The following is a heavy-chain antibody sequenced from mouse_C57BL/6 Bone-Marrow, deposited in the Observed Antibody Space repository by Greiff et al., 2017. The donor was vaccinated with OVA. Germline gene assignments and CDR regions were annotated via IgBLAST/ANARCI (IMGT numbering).Heavy chain of an antibody. V-gene: IGHV14-4*01. CDR3: TTGRGYFDY. CDR1: GFNIKDDY. CDR2: LDPENGDT. J-gene: IGHJ2*01. Sequence: EVQLQQSGAELVRPGASVKLSCTASGFNIKDDYMHWVKQRPEQGLEWIGWLDPENGDTESASKFQVKATITADTSSNTAYLQLSSLTSEDTAVYYCTTGRGYFDYWGQATTLTVSS.